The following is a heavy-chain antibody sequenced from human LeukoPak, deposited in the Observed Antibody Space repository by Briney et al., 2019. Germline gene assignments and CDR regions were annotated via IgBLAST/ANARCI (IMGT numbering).Heavy chain of an antibody. D-gene: IGHD4-17*01. J-gene: IGHJ6*02. CDR2: KNPNSGNT. V-gene: IGHV1-8*01. CDR1: GYTFTGYD. Sequence: ASVKVSCKASGYTFTGYDINWVRQATGQGLEWMGWKNPNSGNTGYAQKFQGRVTMTRNTSISTAYMELSSLRSEDTAVYYCARGPVTSGYYYYYGMDVWGQGTTVTVSS. CDR3: ARGPVTSGYYYYYGMDV.